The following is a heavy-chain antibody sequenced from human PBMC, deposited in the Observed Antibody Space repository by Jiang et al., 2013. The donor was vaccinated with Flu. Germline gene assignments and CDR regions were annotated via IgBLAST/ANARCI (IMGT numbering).Heavy chain of an antibody. CDR1: GGSISSSSYY. D-gene: IGHD4-23*01. J-gene: IGHJ4*02. Sequence: KPSETLSLTCTVSGGSISSSSYYWGRDPPAPREGGWSGLGVSIIWEHLLQPSLKSRVTISVDTSKNQFSLKLSSVTAADTAVYYCARSSPPTVVTHKNFDYWGQGTLVTVSS. CDR2: SIIWEH. V-gene: IGHV4-39*07. CDR3: ARSSPPTVVTHKNFDY.